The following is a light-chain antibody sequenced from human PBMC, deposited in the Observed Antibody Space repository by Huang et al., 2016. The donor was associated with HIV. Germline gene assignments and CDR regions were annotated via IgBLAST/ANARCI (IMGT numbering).Light chain of an antibody. Sequence: DVVMTQSPLSLPVTLGQPASLSCRSSQSLVHSDGNTYLSWLQQRPGQSPRRLIYKVSNRDSGVPDRCSGSGSGTDFTLKISRVEAEDVGVYYCMQGTHWLWTFGQGTKVEIK. V-gene: IGKV2-30*02. J-gene: IGKJ1*01. CDR2: KVS. CDR1: QSLVHSDGNTY. CDR3: MQGTHWLWT.